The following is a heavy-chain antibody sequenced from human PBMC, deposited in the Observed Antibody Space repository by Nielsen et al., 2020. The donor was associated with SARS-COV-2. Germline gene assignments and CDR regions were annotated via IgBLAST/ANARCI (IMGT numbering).Heavy chain of an antibody. V-gene: IGHV3-23*01. J-gene: IGHJ5*02. Sequence: GESLKISCAASGFTFSSYAMRWVRQAPGKGLEWVSAISGSGGSTYYADSVKGRFTISRDNSKNTLYLQMNSLRAEDTAVYYCAKDPEFIGPWGQGTLVTVSS. CDR3: AKDPEFIGP. CDR1: GFTFSSYA. CDR2: ISGSGGST.